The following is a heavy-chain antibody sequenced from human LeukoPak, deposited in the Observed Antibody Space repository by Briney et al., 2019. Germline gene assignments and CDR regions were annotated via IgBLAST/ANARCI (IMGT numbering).Heavy chain of an antibody. Sequence: GESLKISCKGSGYSFTSYWIGWVRQMPGKGLEWMGIIYSGDSDTRYSPSFQGQVTISADKSISTAYLQSSSLKASDTAMYYCARQAGYSYAGVDAFDIWGQGTMVTVSS. CDR2: IYSGDSDT. CDR1: GYSFTSYW. V-gene: IGHV5-51*01. J-gene: IGHJ3*02. D-gene: IGHD5-18*01. CDR3: ARQAGYSYAGVDAFDI.